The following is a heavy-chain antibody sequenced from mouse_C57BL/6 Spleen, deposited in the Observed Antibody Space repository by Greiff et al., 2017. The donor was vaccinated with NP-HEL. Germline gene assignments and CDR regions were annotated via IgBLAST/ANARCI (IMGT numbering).Heavy chain of an antibody. CDR2: IYPGSGST. CDR3: ARGDYYGSSLYAMDY. D-gene: IGHD1-1*01. Sequence: VQLQQPGAELVKPGASVKMSCKASGYPFTSYWITWVRQGPGQGLEWIGDIYPGSGSTNYNEKFKSKATLTVDTSSSTAYMQLSSLTSEDSAVYYCARGDYYGSSLYAMDYWGQGTSVTVSS. V-gene: IGHV1-55*01. CDR1: GYPFTSYW. J-gene: IGHJ4*01.